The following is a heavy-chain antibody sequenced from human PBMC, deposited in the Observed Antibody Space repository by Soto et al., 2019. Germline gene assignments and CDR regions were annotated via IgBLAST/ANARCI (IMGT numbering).Heavy chain of an antibody. J-gene: IGHJ4*02. CDR3: AKERMEQYQLLPFFDY. CDR2: ITNSSSYI. V-gene: IGHV3-21*01. CDR1: GFTFSSYS. D-gene: IGHD2-2*01. Sequence: GGSLRLSCAASGFTFSSYSMNWVRQAPGKGLEWVSSITNSSSYIYYADSVKGRFTISRDNAKNTLYLQMNSLRPEDTAVFYCAKERMEQYQLLPFFDYWGQGTLVTVSS.